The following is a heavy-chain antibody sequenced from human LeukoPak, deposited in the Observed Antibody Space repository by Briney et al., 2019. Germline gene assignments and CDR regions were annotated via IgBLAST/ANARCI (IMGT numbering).Heavy chain of an antibody. D-gene: IGHD3-10*01. V-gene: IGHV1-2*06. CDR1: GYTFTGYY. J-gene: IGHJ4*02. CDR2: INPNSGGT. CDR3: VAVATMVRGVTQNFDY. Sequence: VASVTVSCKASGYTFTGYYMHWVRQAPGQGLEWMGRINPNSGGTNYAQKFQGRVTMTRDTSISTAYMELSRLRSDDMAVYYCVAVATMVRGVTQNFDYWGQGTLVTVSS.